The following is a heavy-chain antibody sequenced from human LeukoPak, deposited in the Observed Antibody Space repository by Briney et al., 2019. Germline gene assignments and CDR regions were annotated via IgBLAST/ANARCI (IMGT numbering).Heavy chain of an antibody. Sequence: SVKVSCKASGGTFSSYAISWVRQAPGQGLEWMGGIIPIFGTANYAQKFQGRVTITADKSTSTAYMELSSLRSEDTAVYYCARYFSGSYRRNWYFDLWGRGTLVTVSS. V-gene: IGHV1-69*06. D-gene: IGHD1-26*01. CDR1: GGTFSSYA. J-gene: IGHJ2*01. CDR3: ARYFSGSYRRNWYFDL. CDR2: IIPIFGTA.